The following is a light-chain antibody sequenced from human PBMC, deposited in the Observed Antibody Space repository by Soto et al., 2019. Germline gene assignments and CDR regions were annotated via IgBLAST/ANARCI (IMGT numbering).Light chain of an antibody. CDR1: SSDVGTYNL. CDR2: EVS. CDR3: SSYTGTSTYV. J-gene: IGLJ1*01. Sequence: QSALTQPASVSGSPGQSITISCTGTSSDVGTYNLVSWYQQHPGRAPKLIIYEVSNRPSGVSNRFSGSKSGNTASLTISGLQAEDEADYYCSSYTGTSTYVFGRGTKLTVL. V-gene: IGLV2-14*02.